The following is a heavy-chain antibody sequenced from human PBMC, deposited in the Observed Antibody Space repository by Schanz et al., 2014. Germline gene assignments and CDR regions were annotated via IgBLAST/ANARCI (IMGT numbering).Heavy chain of an antibody. CDR2: MSGSGSTA. J-gene: IGHJ4*02. Sequence: EVQLLESGGGLVQPGGSLRLSCVASGFTFFGSFAMSWVRQAPGKGLEWVSGMSGSGSTADYADSVKGRFTISRDSSKNTLYLQMNSLRGEDTGMYYCARGDPVAGLDYWGRGTLVTVSS. CDR3: ARGDPVAGLDY. V-gene: IGHV3-23*01. CDR1: GFTFFGSFA.